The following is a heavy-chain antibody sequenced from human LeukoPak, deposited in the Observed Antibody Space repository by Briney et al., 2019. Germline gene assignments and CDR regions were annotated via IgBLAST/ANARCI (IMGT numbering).Heavy chain of an antibody. CDR3: ARGPMRGWFDP. D-gene: IGHD3-22*01. CDR2: INHSGSS. CDR1: GGSFSGYS. Sequence: PSETLSPTCAVYGGSFSGYSWNWIRQPPGKGLEWIGEINHSGSSNYNPSLKSRVTISLDTSKSQFSLKLSAVTAGESALYYCARGPMRGWFDPWGQGTLVTVSS. J-gene: IGHJ5*02. V-gene: IGHV4-34*01.